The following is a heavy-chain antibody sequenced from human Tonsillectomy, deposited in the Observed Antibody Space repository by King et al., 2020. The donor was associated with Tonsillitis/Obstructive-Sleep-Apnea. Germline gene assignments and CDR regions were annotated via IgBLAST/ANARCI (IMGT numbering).Heavy chain of an antibody. Sequence: QLVQSGGGLVKPGGSLRLSCAASGFTFSSYSMNWVRQAPGKGLEWVSSISSSSSYIYYADSVKGRFTISRDNAKNSLYLQMNSLRAEDTAVYYCARDGTGDYDFWSGYLSHHWFDPWGQGTLVTVSS. CDR3: ARDGTGDYDFWSGYLSHHWFDP. J-gene: IGHJ5*02. CDR2: ISSSSSYI. V-gene: IGHV3-21*01. D-gene: IGHD3-3*01. CDR1: GFTFSSYS.